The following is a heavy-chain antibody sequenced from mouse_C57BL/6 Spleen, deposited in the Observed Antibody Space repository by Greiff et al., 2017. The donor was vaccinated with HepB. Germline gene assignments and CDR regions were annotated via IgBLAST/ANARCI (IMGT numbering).Heavy chain of an antibody. CDR1: GYAFSSSW. V-gene: IGHV1-82*01. D-gene: IGHD1-1*01. CDR3: ARALYYGSSYAMDY. Sequence: LEESGPELVKPGASVKISCKASGYAFSSSWMNWVKQRPGKGLEWIGRIYPGDGDTNYNGKFKGKATLTADKSSSTAYMQLSSLTSEDSAVYFCARALYYGSSYAMDYWGQGTSVTVSS. J-gene: IGHJ4*01. CDR2: IYPGDGDT.